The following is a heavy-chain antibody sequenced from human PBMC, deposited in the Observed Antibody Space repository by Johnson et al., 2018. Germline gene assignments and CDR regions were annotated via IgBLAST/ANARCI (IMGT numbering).Heavy chain of an antibody. CDR2: INPTDGGT. V-gene: IGHV1-46*01. D-gene: IGHD4/OR15-4a*01. CDR1: GYTFTNYY. Sequence: VQLVESGAEVKKPGASVKVSCEASGYTFTNYYMHWVRQAPGQGLEWMGIINPTDGGTTYAQRFRGRVTMTIDTSTSTVYMELSSLSSEDTAVYYCTRGGLLTTADAFDIWGQGTMVTVSS. CDR3: TRGGLLTTADAFDI. J-gene: IGHJ3*02.